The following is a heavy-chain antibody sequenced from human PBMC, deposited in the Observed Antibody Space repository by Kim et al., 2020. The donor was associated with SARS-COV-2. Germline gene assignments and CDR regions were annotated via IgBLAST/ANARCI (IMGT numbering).Heavy chain of an antibody. Sequence: GGSLRLSCAGSGFSFNSYGMNWVRQAPGKGLEWMAHIKRGGADKYYAVSGRGGFTISGDKAKNSRYRKSNVRRAKERAGNNVGRDDTGDNYGTETALDN. CDR1: GFSFNSYG. CDR3: GRDDTGDNYGTETALDN. J-gene: IGHJ5*01. V-gene: IGHV3-48*03. D-gene: IGHD3-10*01. CDR2: IKRGGADK.